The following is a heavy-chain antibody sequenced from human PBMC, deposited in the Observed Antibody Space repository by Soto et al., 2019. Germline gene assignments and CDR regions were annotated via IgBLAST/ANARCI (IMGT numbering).Heavy chain of an antibody. CDR1: GYTFTGYY. D-gene: IGHD3-22*01. CDR3: ATVPTYYYDRNGYANAFDI. CDR2: INPNSGGT. V-gene: IGHV1-2*04. J-gene: IGHJ3*02. Sequence: ASVKVSCKASGYTFTGYYMHWVRQAPGQGLAWMGWINPNSGGTNYAQKFQGWVTMTRDTSISTAYMELSRLRSDDTAVYYCATVPTYYYDRNGYANAFDIWGPGTMVTVSS.